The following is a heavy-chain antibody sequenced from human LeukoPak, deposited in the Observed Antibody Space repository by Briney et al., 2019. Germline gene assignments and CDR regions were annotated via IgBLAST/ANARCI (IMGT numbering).Heavy chain of an antibody. D-gene: IGHD3-10*01. CDR1: GFTFSSYA. CDR2: ISGSGEMT. J-gene: IGHJ4*02. CDR3: AKDRVVRGLMGAFDQ. V-gene: IGHV3-23*01. Sequence: GGSLRLSCTASGFTFSSYAMSWVRQTPGKGLEWVSSISGSGEMTYYADSVKGRFTISRDNSRKTLYPQMNSLRAEDTAIYYCAKDRVVRGLMGAFDQWGQGTLVTVSS.